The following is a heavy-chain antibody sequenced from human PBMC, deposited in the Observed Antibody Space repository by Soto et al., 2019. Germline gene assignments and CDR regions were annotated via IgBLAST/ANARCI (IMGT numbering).Heavy chain of an antibody. CDR1: GFTFSSYG. D-gene: IGHD6-13*01. J-gene: IGHJ4*02. V-gene: IGHV3-30*03. Sequence: GGSLRLSCAASGFTFSSYGMHWVRQAPGKGLEWVAVISYDGSNKYYADSVKGRFTISRDNSKNTLYLQMNSLRAEDTAVYYCAREGDSSLNPYFDYWGQGTLVTVSS. CDR2: ISYDGSNK. CDR3: AREGDSSLNPYFDY.